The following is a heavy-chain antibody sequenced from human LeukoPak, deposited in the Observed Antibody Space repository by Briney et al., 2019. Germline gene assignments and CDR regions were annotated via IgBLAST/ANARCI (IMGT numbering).Heavy chain of an antibody. D-gene: IGHD3-3*01. CDR3: AKAGNYDFWSGSSDYFDY. V-gene: IGHV3-23*01. Sequence: GGSLRLSCAASGFTFSSYAMSWVRQAPGKGLEWVSGISGTGGSTYHADSVKGRFTLSRDKSKNTLYLQMNSLRAEDTAVYYCAKAGNYDFWSGSSDYFDYWGQGTLVTVSS. J-gene: IGHJ4*02. CDR1: GFTFSSYA. CDR2: ISGTGGST.